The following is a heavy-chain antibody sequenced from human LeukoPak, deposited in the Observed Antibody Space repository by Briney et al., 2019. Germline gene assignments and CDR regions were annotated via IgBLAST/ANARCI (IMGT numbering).Heavy chain of an antibody. J-gene: IGHJ4*02. CDR2: INHSGST. CDR1: GGSFSGYY. V-gene: IGHV4-34*01. D-gene: IGHD3-3*01. Sequence: SETLSLTCAVYGGSFSGYYWSWIRQPPGKGLEWIGEINHSGSTNYNPSLKSRVTISVDTSKNQFSLKLSSVTAAGTAVYYCARAAINYDFWSGYVCYFDYWGQGTLVTVSS. CDR3: ARAAINYDFWSGYVCYFDY.